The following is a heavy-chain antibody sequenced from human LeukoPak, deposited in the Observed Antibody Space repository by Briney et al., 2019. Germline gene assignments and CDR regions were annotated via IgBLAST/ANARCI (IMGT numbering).Heavy chain of an antibody. J-gene: IGHJ4*02. Sequence: GASVKVSCKASGYTFTSYYMHWVRQAPGQGLEWMGIINPSGGSTSYAQKFQGRVTMTRDMSTSTVYMGLSSLRSEDTAVYYCARDGGPDSSGYQSPDYWGQGTLVTVSS. CDR1: GYTFTSYY. D-gene: IGHD3-22*01. V-gene: IGHV1-46*01. CDR2: INPSGGST. CDR3: ARDGGPDSSGYQSPDY.